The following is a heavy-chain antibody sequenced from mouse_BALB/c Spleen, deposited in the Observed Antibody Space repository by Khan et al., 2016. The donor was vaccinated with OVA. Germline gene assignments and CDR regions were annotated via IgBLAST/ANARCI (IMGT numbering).Heavy chain of an antibody. Sequence: EVELVESGGGLVQPGGSLRLSCATSGFTFTDYYMSWVRQPPGKALEWLGFIRNKANGYTTEYSSSVKGRFTISRDNSQSIVYLQMNNRRAEDSATYYCARETGGDIYWYFGVWGAGTTVTVAS. V-gene: IGHV7-3*02. CDR3: ARETGGDIYWYFGV. J-gene: IGHJ1*01. CDR1: GFTFTDYY. CDR2: IRNKANGYTT.